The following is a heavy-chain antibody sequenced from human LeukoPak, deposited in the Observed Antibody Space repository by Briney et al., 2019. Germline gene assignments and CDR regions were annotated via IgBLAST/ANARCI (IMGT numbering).Heavy chain of an antibody. Sequence: GGSLRLSCAASGFTFSSHSMNWVRQAPGKGLEWVSYISSSSSTIYYADSVKGRFTISRDNAKNSLYLQMNSLRAEDTAVYYCARVKDYYDSSGFDYWGQGTLVTVSS. CDR2: ISSSSSTI. V-gene: IGHV3-48*01. D-gene: IGHD3-22*01. CDR1: GFTFSSHS. J-gene: IGHJ4*02. CDR3: ARVKDYYDSSGFDY.